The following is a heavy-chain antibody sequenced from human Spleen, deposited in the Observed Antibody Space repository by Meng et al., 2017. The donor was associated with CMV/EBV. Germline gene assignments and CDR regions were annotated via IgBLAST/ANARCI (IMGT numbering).Heavy chain of an antibody. CDR3: ARIRRGWHPFDS. D-gene: IGHD6-19*01. J-gene: IGHJ4*02. Sequence: SGPTLVKPTQTLTLTCSFSGFSLRNSGVGVGWIRQPPGKALEWLAHIFSNDEKSDSTSLKSRLTISKDTSKGQVVLVMTNMDPVDTATYYCARIRRGWHPFDSWGQGTLVTVSS. V-gene: IGHV2-26*01. CDR2: IFSNDEK. CDR1: GFSLRNSGVG.